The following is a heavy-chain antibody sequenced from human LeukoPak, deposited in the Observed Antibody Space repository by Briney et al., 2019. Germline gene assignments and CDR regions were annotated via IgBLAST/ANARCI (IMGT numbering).Heavy chain of an antibody. CDR3: ARLGRIAAAGTLYGFDP. CDR1: GGSISSSSYY. D-gene: IGHD6-13*01. V-gene: IGHV4-39*01. J-gene: IGHJ5*02. CDR2: IYYSGST. Sequence: SETLSLPFTVSGGSISSSSYYWGWIRPPPGKGLEWIGSIYYSGSTYYNPSLKSRVTISVDTSKNQFSLKLSSVTAADTAVYYCARLGRIAAAGTLYGFDPWGQGTLVTVSS.